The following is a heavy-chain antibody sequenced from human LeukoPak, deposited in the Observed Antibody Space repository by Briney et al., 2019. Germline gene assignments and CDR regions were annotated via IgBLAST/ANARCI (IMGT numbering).Heavy chain of an antibody. D-gene: IGHD6-13*01. CDR2: INHSGST. V-gene: IGHV4-34*01. Sequence: SETLSLTCAVYGGSFSGYYWSWIRQPPGKGLEWIGEINHSGSTNYIPSLKSRGTISVDTSKNQFSLKLSSVTAADTAVYYCARDPDPGIAAAAIPNHNWFDPWGQGTLVTVSS. CDR3: ARDPDPGIAAAAIPNHNWFDP. J-gene: IGHJ5*02. CDR1: GGSFSGYY.